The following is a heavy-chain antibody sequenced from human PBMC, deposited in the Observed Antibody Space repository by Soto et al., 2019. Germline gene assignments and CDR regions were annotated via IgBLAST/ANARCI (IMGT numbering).Heavy chain of an antibody. J-gene: IGHJ5*02. V-gene: IGHV4-34*01. D-gene: IGHD2-2*01. CDR1: GGSFSGYY. CDR2: INHSGST. CDR3: AGGDSGSRRYCSSTSCSYNWFDP. Sequence: SETLSLTCAVYGGSFSGYYWSWIRQPPRKGLEWIGEINHSGSTNYNPSLKSRVTISVDTSKNQFSLKLSSVTAADTAVYYCAGGDSGSRRYCSSTSCSYNWFDPWGQGTLVTVSS.